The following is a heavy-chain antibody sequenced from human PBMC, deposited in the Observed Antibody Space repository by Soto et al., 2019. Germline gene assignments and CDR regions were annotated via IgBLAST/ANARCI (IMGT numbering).Heavy chain of an antibody. V-gene: IGHV3-74*01. CDR2: ISSGGGTT. D-gene: IGHD3-10*01. CDR1: GFTFSSYA. CDR3: ARWFTYGNFDFFDY. Sequence: GGSLRLSCAASGFTFSSYAMSWVRQAPGKGLVWVSGISSGGGTTTYADSVKGRFTTSRDNAKNTLYLQMNGLRAEDTALYYCARWFTYGNFDFFDYWGQGTQVTVSS. J-gene: IGHJ4*02.